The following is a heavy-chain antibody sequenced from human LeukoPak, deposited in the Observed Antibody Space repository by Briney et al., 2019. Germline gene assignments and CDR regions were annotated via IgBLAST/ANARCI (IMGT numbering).Heavy chain of an antibody. CDR1: GGSISSYY. V-gene: IGHV4-59*01. CDR3: ARAGGNKAPNFDY. J-gene: IGHJ4*02. Sequence: PSETLSLTCTVSGGSISSYYWSLIRQPPGKGLEWIGYIYYSGSTNYNPSLKSRVTISVDTSKNQFSLKLSSVTAADTAVYYCARAGGNKAPNFDYWGQGTLVTVSS. D-gene: IGHD1-26*01. CDR2: IYYSGST.